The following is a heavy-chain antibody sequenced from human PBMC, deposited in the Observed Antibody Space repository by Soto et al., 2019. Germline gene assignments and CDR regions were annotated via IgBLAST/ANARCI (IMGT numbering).Heavy chain of an antibody. V-gene: IGHV3-23*01. CDR2: ISGSGGST. CDR1: GFTFSSYA. Sequence: GGSLRLSCAASGFTFSSYAMSWVRQAPGKGLEWVSGISGSGGSTFYVDYVKGRFTISRDNSKNTLYLQMSGLRAEDTAIYYCASSIFAYRGYFDYWGQGTLVTVSS. CDR3: ASSIFAYRGYFDY. J-gene: IGHJ4*02. D-gene: IGHD3-3*01.